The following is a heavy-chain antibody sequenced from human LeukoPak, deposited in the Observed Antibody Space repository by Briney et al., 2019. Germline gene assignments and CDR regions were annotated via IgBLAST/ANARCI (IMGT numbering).Heavy chain of an antibody. CDR3: ARGRLTRKPVAATLYYFDY. CDR1: GYTFTVYY. D-gene: IGHD6-19*01. J-gene: IGHJ4*02. V-gene: IGHV1-2*06. Sequence: ASVTVSCTASGYTFTVYYMHWVRQAPGQGLEWMGRINPNSGGTNYAQKFQGRVTMTRDTSISTAYMELSRLRSDDTAVYYCARGRLTRKPVAATLYYFDYWGQGTLVTVSS. CDR2: INPNSGGT.